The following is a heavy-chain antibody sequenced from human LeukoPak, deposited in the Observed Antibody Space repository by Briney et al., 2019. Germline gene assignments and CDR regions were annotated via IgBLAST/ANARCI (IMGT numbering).Heavy chain of an antibody. CDR1: GGSFSGYY. Sequence: SETLSLTCAVYGGSFSGYYWSWIRQPSGKGLEWIGEINHSGSTSYNPSLKSRVTISVDTSKNQFSLKLSSVTAADTAVYYCARWGTAMDFDYWGQGTLVTVSS. CDR2: INHSGST. J-gene: IGHJ4*02. V-gene: IGHV4-34*01. CDR3: ARWGTAMDFDY. D-gene: IGHD5-18*01.